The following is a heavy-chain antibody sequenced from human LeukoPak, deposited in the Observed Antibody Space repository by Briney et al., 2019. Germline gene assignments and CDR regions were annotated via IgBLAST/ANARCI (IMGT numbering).Heavy chain of an antibody. CDR1: GFTFSSYG. V-gene: IGHV3-30*02. CDR3: TKDGGPRYSIGWYSSD. J-gene: IGHJ4*02. Sequence: GGSLRLSCAASGFTFSSYGMHWVRQAPGKGLEWVAVIWFDGSNKYYADSVKGRFTISRDNSKNTLSLQVSSLRVDDTAVYYCTKDGGPRYSIGWYSSDWGQGTLVTVSS. D-gene: IGHD6-19*01. CDR2: IWFDGSNK.